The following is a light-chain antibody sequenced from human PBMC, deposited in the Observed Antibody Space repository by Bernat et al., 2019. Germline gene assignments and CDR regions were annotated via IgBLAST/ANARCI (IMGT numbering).Light chain of an antibody. CDR2: DVS. V-gene: IGLV2-14*03. CDR1: SSDVGGYNY. Sequence: QSALTQPASVSGSPGPSITISCTGTSSDVGGYNYVSWYQQHPGKAPKLMSYDVSNRPSGVSNRFSGSKSGNTASLTISGLQAEDEADYYGSSYTSSSTLKVFGGGTKLTVL. J-gene: IGLJ2*01. CDR3: SSYTSSSTLKV.